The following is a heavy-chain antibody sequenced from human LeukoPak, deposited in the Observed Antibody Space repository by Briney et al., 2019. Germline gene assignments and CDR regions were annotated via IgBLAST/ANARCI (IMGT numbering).Heavy chain of an antibody. Sequence: SETLSLTCTVSGGSISSNNYYWSWIRQPAGKGLEWIGRIYTSGSTNYNPSLKSRVTISVDTYKNKFSLKLSSVTAADTAEYYCAGLYGSGSYYGYWGQGTLVSVSS. V-gene: IGHV4-61*02. D-gene: IGHD3-10*01. J-gene: IGHJ4*02. CDR1: GGSISSNNYY. CDR2: IYTSGST. CDR3: AGLYGSGSYYGY.